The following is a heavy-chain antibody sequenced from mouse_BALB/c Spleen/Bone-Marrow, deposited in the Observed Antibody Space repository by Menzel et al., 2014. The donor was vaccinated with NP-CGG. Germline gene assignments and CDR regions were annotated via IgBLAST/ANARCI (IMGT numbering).Heavy chain of an antibody. V-gene: IGHV1-80*01. CDR2: IYPGDGET. CDR3: AKVTTGFAY. D-gene: IGHD2-2*01. CDR1: GYAFSSYW. J-gene: IGHJ3*01. Sequence: QVQLKQSGAELVRPGSSVKISCKASGYAFSSYWMTWVKQRPGQGLEWIRQIYPGDGETNYNGKFKGKATLTADKSSSTAYMQLSGLTSEDSAVYFCAKVTTGFAYWGQGTLVTVSA.